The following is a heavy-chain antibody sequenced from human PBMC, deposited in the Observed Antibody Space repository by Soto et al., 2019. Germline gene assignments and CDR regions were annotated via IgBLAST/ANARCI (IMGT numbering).Heavy chain of an antibody. J-gene: IGHJ4*02. CDR3: ARGSAAAGTKFDY. CDR2: INHSGST. D-gene: IGHD6-13*01. CDR1: GGSFSGYY. Sequence: SETLSLTCAVYGGSFSGYYWSWIRQPPGKGLEWIGEINHSGSTNYNPSLKSRVTISVDTSKNQFSLKLSSVTAADTAVYYCARGSAAAGTKFDYWGQGTLVTVPQ. V-gene: IGHV4-34*01.